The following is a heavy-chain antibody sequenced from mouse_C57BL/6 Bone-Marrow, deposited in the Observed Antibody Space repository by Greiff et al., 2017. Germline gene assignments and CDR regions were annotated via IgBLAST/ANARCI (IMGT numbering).Heavy chain of an antibody. CDR2: IYPRSGNT. CDR3: ARSGMGPLFDY. V-gene: IGHV1-81*01. CDR1: GYTFTSYG. Sequence: VQLQESGAELARPGASVKLSCKASGYTFTSYGISWVKQSTGQGLEWIGEIYPRSGNTYYNEKFKGKATLTADKSSSTAYMELRSLTSEDSAVYFCARSGMGPLFDYWGQGTTLTVSS. D-gene: IGHD4-1*01. J-gene: IGHJ2*01.